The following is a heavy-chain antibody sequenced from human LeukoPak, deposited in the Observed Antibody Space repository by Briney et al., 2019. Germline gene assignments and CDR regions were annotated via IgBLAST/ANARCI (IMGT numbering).Heavy chain of an antibody. CDR3: ARDVAGYLSPGY. CDR1: GFTFSTSG. Sequence: GRSLRLSCAASGFTFSTSGMHWVRQAPGKGLEWVAVIWYDGSNKHYAESVKGRFSISRDNSKSTLYLQMNSLRAEDTAVYYCARDVAGYLSPGYWGQGTLVTVSS. V-gene: IGHV3-33*01. CDR2: IWYDGSNK. D-gene: IGHD5-18*01. J-gene: IGHJ4*02.